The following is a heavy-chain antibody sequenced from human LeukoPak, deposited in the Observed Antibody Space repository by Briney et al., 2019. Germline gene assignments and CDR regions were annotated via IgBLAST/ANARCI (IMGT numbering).Heavy chain of an antibody. J-gene: IGHJ4*02. CDR3: ASLWEYYFDH. Sequence: SETLSLTCTVSGGSISSFYWSWIRQSPGKGLEWIGYIYHSGSTNYNPSLKSRVSISLDTSKSQFSLRLTSVTAADTAVYYCASLWEYYFDHWGQGAQVTVSS. CDR1: GGSISSFY. D-gene: IGHD1-26*01. V-gene: IGHV4-59*08. CDR2: IYHSGST.